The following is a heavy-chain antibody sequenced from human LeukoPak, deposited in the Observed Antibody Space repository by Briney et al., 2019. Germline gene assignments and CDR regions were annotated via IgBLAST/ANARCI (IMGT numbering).Heavy chain of an antibody. D-gene: IGHD2-2*01. V-gene: IGHV1-18*01. Sequence: ASVKVSCKASGYTFARYGISWVRQAPRQGLEWMGRISAYSGDTNYAQNPQGRVTMTTDTSTSTVYMELRSLRSDDTAVYYCARSESYALDYWGQGTLVTVSS. J-gene: IGHJ4*02. CDR1: GYTFARYG. CDR2: ISAYSGDT. CDR3: ARSESYALDY.